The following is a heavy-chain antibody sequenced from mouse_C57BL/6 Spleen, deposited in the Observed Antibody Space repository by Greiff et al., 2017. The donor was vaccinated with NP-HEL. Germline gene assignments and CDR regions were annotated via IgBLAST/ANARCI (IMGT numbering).Heavy chain of an antibody. V-gene: IGHV1-76*01. CDR3: ARDQYYFDY. Sequence: QVQLQQSGAELVRPGASVKLSCKASGYTFTDYYINWVKQRPGQGLEWIARIYPGSGNTYYNEKFKGKATLTAEKSSSTAYMQLSSLTSEDSAVYFCARDQYYFDYWGQGTTLTVSS. CDR1: GYTFTDYY. J-gene: IGHJ2*01. CDR2: IYPGSGNT.